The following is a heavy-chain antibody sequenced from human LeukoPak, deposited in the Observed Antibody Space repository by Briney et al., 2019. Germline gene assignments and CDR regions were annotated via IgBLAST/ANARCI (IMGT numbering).Heavy chain of an antibody. D-gene: IGHD1-14*01. CDR2: LSPTTGRT. V-gene: IGHV3-23*01. Sequence: GGSLRLSCAASGFTFSNSAMTWVRQAPGTGLEWVSSLSPTTGRTYCADSVKGRFTISRDNSKNTLYLQMNSLRAEDTAVYYCAKLPDLDYWGQGTLVTVPS. CDR1: GFTFSNSA. CDR3: AKLPDLDY. J-gene: IGHJ4*02.